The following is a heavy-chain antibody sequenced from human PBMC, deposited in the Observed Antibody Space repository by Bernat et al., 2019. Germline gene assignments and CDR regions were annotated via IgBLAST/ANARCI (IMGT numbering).Heavy chain of an antibody. V-gene: IGHV1-8*01. CDR3: ARGLPVAYCSGGSCPFFDY. D-gene: IGHD2-15*01. Sequence: QVQLVQSGAEVKKPGASVKVSCKASGYTFTSYDINWVRQATGQGLEWMGWMNPNSGNTGYAQKFQGRVTMTRNTSISTAYMELSSLRSEDTAGYYCARGLPVAYCSGGSCPFFDYWGQGTLVTVSS. CDR1: GYTFTSYD. J-gene: IGHJ4*02. CDR2: MNPNSGNT.